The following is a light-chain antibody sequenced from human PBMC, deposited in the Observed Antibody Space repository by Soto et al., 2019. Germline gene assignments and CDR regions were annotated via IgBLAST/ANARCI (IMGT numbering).Light chain of an antibody. CDR2: GAS. Sequence: EIALTQPPGTLSLSPGEKAILSRRASQSDSSSYLAWYQQKPGQAPRLLIYGASSRATGIPDRFGGSGSGTDLTLTISRLEPEDFAVYYCQQYGSSPPFTFGQGTKVDI. J-gene: IGKJ1*01. CDR1: QSDSSSY. CDR3: QQYGSSPPFT. V-gene: IGKV3-20*01.